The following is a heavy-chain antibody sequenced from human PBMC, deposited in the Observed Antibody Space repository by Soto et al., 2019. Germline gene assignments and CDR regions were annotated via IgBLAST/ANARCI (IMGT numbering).Heavy chain of an antibody. CDR1: GGSFSGYY. D-gene: IGHD5-12*01. Sequence: SETLSLTCAVYGGSFSGYYWSWIRQPPGKGLEWIGEINHSGSTNYNPSLKSRVTISVDTSKNQFSLKLSSVTAADTAVYYCARAPGGYSGYDPKGYLDPWGQGTLVTVSS. CDR2: INHSGST. V-gene: IGHV4-34*01. CDR3: ARAPGGYSGYDPKGYLDP. J-gene: IGHJ5*02.